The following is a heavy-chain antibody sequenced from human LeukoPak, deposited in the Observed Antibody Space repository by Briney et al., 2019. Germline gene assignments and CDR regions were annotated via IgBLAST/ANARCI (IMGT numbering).Heavy chain of an antibody. CDR3: ARGGLLWFGELLYDSHFDY. D-gene: IGHD3-10*01. J-gene: IGHJ4*02. CDR2: INPSGGST. CDR1: GYTFTGYY. V-gene: IGHV1-46*01. Sequence: ASVKVSCKASGYTFTGYYMHWVRQAPGQGLEWMGIINPSGGSTSYAQKFQGRVTMTRDTSTSTVYMELSSLRSEDTAVYYCARGGLLWFGELLYDSHFDYWGQGTLVTVSS.